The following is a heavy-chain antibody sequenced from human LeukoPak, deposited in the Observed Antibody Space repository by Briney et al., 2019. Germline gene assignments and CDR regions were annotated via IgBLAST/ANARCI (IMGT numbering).Heavy chain of an antibody. V-gene: IGHV4-34*01. CDR1: GGSFSGYY. D-gene: IGHD3-10*01. CDR3: ARSRRYYGSGSYFRPQGGWFDP. J-gene: IGHJ5*02. Sequence: SETLSLTCAVYGGSFSGYYWSWIRQPPGKGLEWIGEINHSGSTNYNPSLKSRVTISVDTSKNQFSLKLSSVTAADTAVYYCARSRRYYGSGSYFRPQGGWFDPWGQGTLVTVSS. CDR2: INHSGST.